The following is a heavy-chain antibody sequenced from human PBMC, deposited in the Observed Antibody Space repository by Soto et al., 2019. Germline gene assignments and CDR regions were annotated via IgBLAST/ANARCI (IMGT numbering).Heavy chain of an antibody. CDR1: GGSISSSSYY. V-gene: IGHV4-39*01. CDR2: IYYSGST. Sequence: QLQLQESGPGLVKPSETLSLTCTVSGGSISSSSYYWGWIRQPPGKGLEWIGSIYYSGSTYYNPSRKXRXPXTXXPSKNQFTLKPSSVTAADTAGYYCARHSGHIFFDYWGQGTLVTVSS. D-gene: IGHD5-12*01. CDR3: ARHSGHIFFDY. J-gene: IGHJ4*02.